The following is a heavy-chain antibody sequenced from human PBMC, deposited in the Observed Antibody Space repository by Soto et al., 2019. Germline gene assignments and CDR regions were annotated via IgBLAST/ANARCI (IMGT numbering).Heavy chain of an antibody. J-gene: IGHJ3*02. CDR1: GFTFSSYA. CDR2: ISGSGGST. CDR3: AKDRVFEDIVVVVAATDAFDI. V-gene: IGHV3-23*01. Sequence: GGSLRLSCAASGFTFSSYAMSWVCQAPGKGLEWVSAISGSGGSTYYADSVKGRFTISRDNSKNTLYLQMNSLRAEDTAVYYWAKDRVFEDIVVVVAATDAFDIWGQGTMVTVS. D-gene: IGHD2-15*01.